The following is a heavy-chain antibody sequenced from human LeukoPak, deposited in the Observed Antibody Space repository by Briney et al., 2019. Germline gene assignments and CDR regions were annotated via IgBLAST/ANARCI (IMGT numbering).Heavy chain of an antibody. CDR2: IYYSGST. J-gene: IGHJ4*02. CDR3: ARDGSEIGMYYFDY. CDR1: GGSISSGDYY. V-gene: IGHV4-30-4*01. D-gene: IGHD2-15*01. Sequence: PSETLSLTCTVSGGSISSGDYYWSWIRQPPGKGLEWIGYIYYSGSTYYNPSLKSRVTISVDTSKNQFSLKLSSVTAADTAVYYCARDGSEIGMYYFDYWGQGTLVTVSS.